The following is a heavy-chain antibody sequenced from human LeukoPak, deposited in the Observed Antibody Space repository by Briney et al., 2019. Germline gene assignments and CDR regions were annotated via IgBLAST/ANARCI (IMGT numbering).Heavy chain of an antibody. CDR3: ARDIWDIVVVPAAIIPADY. V-gene: IGHV1-18*01. CDR1: GYTFTSYG. Sequence: GASVKVSCMASGYTFTSYGISWVRQAPGQGLEWMGWISAYNGNTNYAHKLQGRVTMATDTSTSTAYMELRSLRSDDTAVYYCARDIWDIVVVPAAIIPADYWGQGTLVTVSS. J-gene: IGHJ4*02. D-gene: IGHD2-2*02. CDR2: ISAYNGNT.